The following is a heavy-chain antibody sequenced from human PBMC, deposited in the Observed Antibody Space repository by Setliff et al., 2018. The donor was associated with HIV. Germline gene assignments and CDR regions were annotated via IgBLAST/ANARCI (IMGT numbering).Heavy chain of an antibody. CDR3: ARGIWAYGLMGS. Sequence: LSLTCAVSGGSISSSNWWSLVRQPPGKGLEWIGEIYFSGHTNYNPSLKSRVTLSLDNSKNQFSLKLTSVTAADTAVYYCARGIWAYGLMGSWGQGTLVTVSS. V-gene: IGHV4-4*02. CDR1: GGSISSSNW. CDR2: IYFSGHT. J-gene: IGHJ5*02. D-gene: IGHD4-17*01.